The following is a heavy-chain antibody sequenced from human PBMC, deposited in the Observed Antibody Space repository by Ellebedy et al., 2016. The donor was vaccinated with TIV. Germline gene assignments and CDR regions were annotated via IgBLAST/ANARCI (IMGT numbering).Heavy chain of an antibody. D-gene: IGHD3-22*01. CDR1: GYNFTNYD. J-gene: IGHJ3*01. CDR2: INPSGGST. V-gene: IGHV1-46*04. CDR3: ARGMYYSDSSGYSAYLDL. Sequence: ASVKVSCKPSGYNFTNYDINWVRQAPGQGLEWMGIINPSGGSTSYAQKLQGRVTMTRDTSTSTVYMELSSLRFEDTAVYYCARGMYYSDSSGYSAYLDLWGQGTMVTVSS.